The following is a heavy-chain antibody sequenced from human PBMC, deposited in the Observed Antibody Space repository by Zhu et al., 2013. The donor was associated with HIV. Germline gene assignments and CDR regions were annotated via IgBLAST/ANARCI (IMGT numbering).Heavy chain of an antibody. V-gene: IGHV3-30-3*01. D-gene: IGHD6-19*01. CDR1: GFTFSSYA. J-gene: IGHJ6*02. Sequence: VQLVESGGGVVQPGRSLRLSCAASGFTFSSYAMHWVRQAPGKGLEWVAVISYDGSNKYYADSVKGRFTISRDNSKNTLYLQMNSLRAEDTAVYYCARDLRGVSGWSSLYYYYGMDVWGQGTTVTVSS. CDR3: ARDLRGVSGWSSLYYYYGMDV. CDR2: ISYDGSNK.